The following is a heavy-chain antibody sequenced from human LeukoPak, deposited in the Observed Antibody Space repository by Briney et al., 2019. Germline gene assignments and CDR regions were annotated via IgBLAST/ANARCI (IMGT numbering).Heavy chain of an antibody. D-gene: IGHD6-19*01. CDR3: VGSSGWFLNWFDP. CDR2: ISSSGSTI. Sequence: GGSLRLSCAASGFTFSSYEMNWVRQAPGKGLEWVSYISSSGSTIYYADSVKGRFTISRDNAKSSLYLQMNSLRAEDTAVYYCVGSSGWFLNWFDPWGQGTLVTVSS. CDR1: GFTFSSYE. V-gene: IGHV3-48*03. J-gene: IGHJ5*02.